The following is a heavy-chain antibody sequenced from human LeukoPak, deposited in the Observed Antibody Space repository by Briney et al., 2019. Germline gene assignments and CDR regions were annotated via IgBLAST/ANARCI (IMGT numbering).Heavy chain of an antibody. D-gene: IGHD2-2*01. CDR3: ARDAMSDF. CDR2: NNPYSGDI. J-gene: IGHJ4*02. V-gene: IGHV1-2*02. CDR1: GYTFTALY. Sequence: GASVRVSCKASGYTFTALYMHWVRQAPGQGFEWMGWNNPYSGDIKYAEKFQGRVTMTRDTSIGTAYMELRSLRFDDTAVYYCARDAMSDFWGQGTLVIVSS.